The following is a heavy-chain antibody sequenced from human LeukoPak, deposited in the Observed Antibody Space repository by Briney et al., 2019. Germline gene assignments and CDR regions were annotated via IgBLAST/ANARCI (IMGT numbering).Heavy chain of an antibody. D-gene: IGHD3-22*01. Sequence: GGSLRLSCAASGFTFSSYGMHWVRQAPGKGLEWVAVISYDGSNKYYADSVKGRFTISRDNSKNTLYLQMNSLRAEDTAVYYCAKGKTLDYYDSSGYYYEPYFDYWGQGTLVTVSS. J-gene: IGHJ4*02. CDR3: AKGKTLDYYDSSGYYYEPYFDY. CDR2: ISYDGSNK. CDR1: GFTFSSYG. V-gene: IGHV3-30*18.